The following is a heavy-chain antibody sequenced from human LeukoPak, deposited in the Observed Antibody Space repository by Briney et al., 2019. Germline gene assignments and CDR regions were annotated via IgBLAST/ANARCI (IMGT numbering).Heavy chain of an antibody. CDR2: ISYDGGTI. D-gene: IGHD6-13*01. CDR3: ARGSGSSWFDY. CDR1: GFTFSDYY. J-gene: IGHJ4*02. Sequence: GGSLRLSCAASGFTFSDYYISWIRLAPGKGPEWVSYISYDGGTIHYADSVKGRFTISRDNAKNSVYLQMDSLRAEDTGVYYCARGSGSSWFDYWGQGTLVTVSS. V-gene: IGHV3-11*04.